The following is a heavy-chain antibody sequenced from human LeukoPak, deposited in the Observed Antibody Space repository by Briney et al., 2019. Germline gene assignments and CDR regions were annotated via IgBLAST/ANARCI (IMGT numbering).Heavy chain of an antibody. J-gene: IGHJ3*02. Sequence: GGSLTLSCAASGFTFSTYAMSWVRQAPGKGLEWVSGISASGGTTYYADSVKGRFTISRDNSKNTLYLQMNSLRGEDTAVYYCAKGTSFYGSGIYYNDVFDIWGQGTMVTVSS. V-gene: IGHV3-23*01. CDR2: ISASGGTT. CDR1: GFTFSTYA. D-gene: IGHD3-10*01. CDR3: AKGTSFYGSGIYYNDVFDI.